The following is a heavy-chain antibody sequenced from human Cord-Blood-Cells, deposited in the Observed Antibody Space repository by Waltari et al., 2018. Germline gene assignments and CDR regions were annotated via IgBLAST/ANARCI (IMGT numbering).Heavy chain of an antibody. D-gene: IGHD3-10*01. CDR2: INPNSGGT. V-gene: IGHV1-2*02. Sequence: QVQLVQSGAEVKKPGASVKVSCKASGHTFTGYYMHWVRQAPGQGLEWMGWINPNSGGTNYAQKFQGRVTMTRDTSISTAYMELSRLRSDDTAVYYCARGIWFGELLGAFDIWGQGTMVTVSS. CDR3: ARGIWFGELLGAFDI. J-gene: IGHJ3*02. CDR1: GHTFTGYY.